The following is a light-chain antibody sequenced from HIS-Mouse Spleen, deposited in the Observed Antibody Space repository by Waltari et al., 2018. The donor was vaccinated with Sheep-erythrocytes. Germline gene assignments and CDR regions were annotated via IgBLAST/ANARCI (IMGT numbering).Light chain of an antibody. Sequence: QSALTQPASVSGSPGQSITIPCTGTSSDFGGYNYVSWYQQHPGKAPKLMIYDVSKRPSGVPDRFSGSKSGNTASLTISGLQAEDEADYYCCSYAGSYNHVFATGTKVTVL. CDR1: SSDFGGYNY. CDR3: CSYAGSYNHV. J-gene: IGLJ1*01. CDR2: DVS. V-gene: IGLV2-11*01.